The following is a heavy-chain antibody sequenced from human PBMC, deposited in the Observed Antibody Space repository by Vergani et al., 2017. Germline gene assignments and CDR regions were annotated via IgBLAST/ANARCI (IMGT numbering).Heavy chain of an antibody. Sequence: QVQVVQSGAEVKKSGASVKVSCKTSGYTFSNYYMHWVRQAPGQGLEWMGIINPSGGHTNYAQKFQGRVTMTRDTSTSTVYMELSSLRSDDTAVYYCARVQWLPTLSFAYWGQGTLVTVSS. V-gene: IGHV1-46*01. CDR3: ARVQWLPTLSFAY. D-gene: IGHD6-19*01. CDR2: INPSGGHT. CDR1: GYTFSNYY. J-gene: IGHJ4*02.